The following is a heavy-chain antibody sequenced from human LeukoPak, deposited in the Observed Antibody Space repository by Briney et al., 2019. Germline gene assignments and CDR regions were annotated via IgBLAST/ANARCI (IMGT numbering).Heavy chain of an antibody. CDR3: AKLLGDVTTLDY. CDR1: GFIFSRSS. CDR2: INPVGSMK. J-gene: IGHJ4*02. Sequence: GGSLRLSCAGSGFIFSRSSMTWVRQSPGKGLEWVATINPVGSMKWYLDSVNGRFTISRDNSDNAVFLQMNSLRVEDMAVYYCAKLLGDVTTLDYWGQGILVTVSS. D-gene: IGHD3-16*01. V-gene: IGHV3-7*01.